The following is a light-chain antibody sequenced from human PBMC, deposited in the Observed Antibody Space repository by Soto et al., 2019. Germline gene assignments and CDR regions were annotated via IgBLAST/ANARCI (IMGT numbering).Light chain of an antibody. Sequence: DIRITQSPSTLSGSVGDRVTITCRASQTISSWLAWYQQKPGKAPKLLIYKASTLKSGVPSRFSGSGSGTEFTLTISSLQPDDFATYYCQQYHRYSTFGQGTKV. CDR3: QQYHRYST. CDR2: KAS. J-gene: IGKJ1*01. CDR1: QTISSW. V-gene: IGKV1-5*03.